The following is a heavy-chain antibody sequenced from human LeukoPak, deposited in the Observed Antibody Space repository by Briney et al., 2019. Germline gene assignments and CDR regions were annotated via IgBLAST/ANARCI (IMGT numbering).Heavy chain of an antibody. CDR3: ASVRRGFGESSKYYAYYYMGV. J-gene: IGHJ6*03. CDR1: GGSIRSSYY. CDR2: IYYSGST. D-gene: IGHD3-10*01. Sequence: SETLSLTCTVSGGSIRSSYYWSWIRQPPGKGLEWIGYIYYSGSTNYNPSLKSRVTISVDTSKNQFSLKLSSVTAADTAVYYCASVRRGFGESSKYYAYYYMGVWGKGTTVTISS. V-gene: IGHV4-59*08.